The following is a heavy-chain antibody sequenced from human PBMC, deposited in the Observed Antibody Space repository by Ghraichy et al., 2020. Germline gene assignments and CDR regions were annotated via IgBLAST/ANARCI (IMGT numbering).Heavy chain of an antibody. D-gene: IGHD3-22*01. V-gene: IGHV1-8*01. CDR1: GYTFTSYD. CDR2: MNPNSGNT. Sequence: ASVKVSCKASGYTFTSYDINWVRQATGQGLEWMGWMNPNSGNTGYAQKFQGRVTMTRNTSISKAYMELSSLRSEDTAVYYCARGPYYYDSSGYPDAFDIWGLGTMVTVSS. J-gene: IGHJ3*02. CDR3: ARGPYYYDSSGYPDAFDI.